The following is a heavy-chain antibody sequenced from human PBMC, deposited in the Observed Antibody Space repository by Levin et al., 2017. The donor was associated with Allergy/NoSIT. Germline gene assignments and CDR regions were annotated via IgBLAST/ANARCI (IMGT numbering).Heavy chain of an antibody. Sequence: GGSLRLSCAASGFTFSNYAMHWVRQLPGKGLEWVAGVNWNNGDYYAGSVKGRFTIYRDNGRKSVYLQMNSLRVEDTALYYCAKAVSGGGYSGDYNNALDVWGRGTMVTVSP. CDR1: GFTFSNYA. V-gene: IGHV3-9*01. J-gene: IGHJ3*01. CDR2: VNWNNGD. CDR3: AKAVSGGGYSGDYNNALDV. D-gene: IGHD5-12*01.